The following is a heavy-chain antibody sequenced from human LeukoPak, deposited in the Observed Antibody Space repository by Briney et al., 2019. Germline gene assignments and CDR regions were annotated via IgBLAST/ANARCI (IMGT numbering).Heavy chain of an antibody. V-gene: IGHV4-59*01. Sequence: SETLSLTCTVSGGSISSYYWSWIRQPPGKGLEWIGYIYYSGSTFYNPTLKSRVTISVDTSKSQFSLKLSSVTAADTAVYYCASAVGDYSHDAFDIWGQGTMVTVSS. J-gene: IGHJ3*02. D-gene: IGHD4-17*01. CDR1: GGSISSYY. CDR3: ASAVGDYSHDAFDI. CDR2: IYYSGST.